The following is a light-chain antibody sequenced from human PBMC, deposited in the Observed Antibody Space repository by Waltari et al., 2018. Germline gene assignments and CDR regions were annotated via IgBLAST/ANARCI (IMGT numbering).Light chain of an antibody. CDR3: QNHERLPAT. CDR2: AAS. V-gene: IGKV3-20*01. J-gene: IGKJ1*01. Sequence: EVVLTQSPGTLSLSPGERATLSCRASQSVSKYLAWYQQRPAQAPRLLIYAASTRATGIPDRFSGSGSGTDFSLTISRLEPEDFAVYYCQNHERLPATFGQGTKVEIK. CDR1: QSVSKY.